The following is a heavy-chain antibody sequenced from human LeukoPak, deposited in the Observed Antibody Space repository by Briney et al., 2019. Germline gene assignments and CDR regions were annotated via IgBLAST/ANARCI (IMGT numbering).Heavy chain of an antibody. D-gene: IGHD3-10*02. CDR3: AELGITMIGGV. CDR1: GFTFSGHW. J-gene: IGHJ6*04. CDR2: INSDGSST. Sequence: GGSLRLSCAASGFTFSGHWMHWVRQAPGKGLVWVSRINSDGSSTTYADSVKGRFTISRDNAKNSLYLQMNSLRAEDTAVYYCAELGITMIGGVWGKGTTVTISS. V-gene: IGHV3-74*01.